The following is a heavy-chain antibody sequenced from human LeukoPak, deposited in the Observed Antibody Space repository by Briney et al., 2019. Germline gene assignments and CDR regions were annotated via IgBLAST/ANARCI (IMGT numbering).Heavy chain of an antibody. Sequence: PSETLSLTCTVSGGSISSYYWSWIRQPPGKGLEWIGYNYYSGSTKSSPSLKSRVTISVDTSKNQFSLKLSSVTAADTAVYYCARHGGDWVFDYWGQGTLVTVSS. D-gene: IGHD2-21*02. CDR1: GGSISSYY. V-gene: IGHV4-59*08. CDR2: NYYSGST. CDR3: ARHGGDWVFDY. J-gene: IGHJ4*02.